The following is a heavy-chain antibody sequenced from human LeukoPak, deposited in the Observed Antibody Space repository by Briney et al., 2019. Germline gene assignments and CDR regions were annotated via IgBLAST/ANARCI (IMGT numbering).Heavy chain of an antibody. CDR3: ARAVDPRYYYYMDV. J-gene: IGHJ6*03. Sequence: ASVKVSCKASGGTFSSYAISWVRQAPGQGLEWMGGIIPIFGTANYAQKFQGRVTITADESTSAAYMELSSLRSEDTAVYYCARAVDPRYYYYMDVWGKGTTVTISS. V-gene: IGHV1-69*13. CDR2: IIPIFGTA. CDR1: GGTFSSYA.